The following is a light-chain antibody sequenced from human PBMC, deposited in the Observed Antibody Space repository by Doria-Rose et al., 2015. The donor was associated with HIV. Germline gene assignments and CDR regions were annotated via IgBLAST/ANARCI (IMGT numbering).Light chain of an antibody. CDR2: AAS. V-gene: IGKV1-39*01. Sequence: TQSPSSLSASVGDRVTITCRASQSTGSFLSWYQQKPGKAPKLLIYAASSLQNGFPSRFSGSGSGTDFTLTISSLQPEDFATYFCQQSYSTPLTFGGGTKVEIK. CDR3: QQSYSTPLT. CDR1: QSTGSF. J-gene: IGKJ4*01.